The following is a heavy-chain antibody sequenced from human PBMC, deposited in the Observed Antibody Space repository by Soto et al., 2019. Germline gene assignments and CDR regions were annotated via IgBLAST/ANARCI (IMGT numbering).Heavy chain of an antibody. CDR1: GFTFSSYS. D-gene: IGHD5-18*01. CDR2: ISSSSSYI. V-gene: IGHV3-21*01. J-gene: IGHJ4*02. CDR3: ARSVDTASPLDY. Sequence: GGSLRLSCAASGFTFSSYSMNWVRQAPGKGLEWVSSISSSSSYIYYADSVKGRFTISRDNAKNSLYLQMNSLRAEDTAVYYCARSVDTASPLDYWSQGTLVTVSS.